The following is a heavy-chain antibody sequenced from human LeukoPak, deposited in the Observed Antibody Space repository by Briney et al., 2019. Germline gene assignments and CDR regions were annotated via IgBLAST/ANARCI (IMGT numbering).Heavy chain of an antibody. CDR3: ARGLLAAAGIDY. Sequence: AGSLRLSCAASGFTFSGYWMSWVRQAPGKGLDWVANIKQDGSEKNYVDSVKGRFTISRDNAKNSMDLQMNSLRAEDTAVYYCARGLLAAAGIDYWGQGALVTVSS. D-gene: IGHD6-13*01. V-gene: IGHV3-7*04. CDR1: GFTFSGYW. J-gene: IGHJ4*02. CDR2: IKQDGSEK.